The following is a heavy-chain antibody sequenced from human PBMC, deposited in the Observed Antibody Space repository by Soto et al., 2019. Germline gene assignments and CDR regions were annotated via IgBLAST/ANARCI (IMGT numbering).Heavy chain of an antibody. D-gene: IGHD1-26*01. V-gene: IGHV3-15*01. CDR1: GFTFSNAW. CDR2: IKSKTDGGTT. Sequence: PVGSLRLSGAASGFTFSNAWMSWVRQAPGKGLEWVGRIKSKTDGGTTDYAAPVKGRFTISRDDSKNTLYLQMNSLKTEDTAVYYCTTDIHGGNLLGMDVWGQGTTVTVSS. CDR3: TTDIHGGNLLGMDV. J-gene: IGHJ6*02.